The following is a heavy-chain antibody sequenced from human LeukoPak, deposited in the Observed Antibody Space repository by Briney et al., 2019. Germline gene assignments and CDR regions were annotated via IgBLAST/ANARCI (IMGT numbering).Heavy chain of an antibody. V-gene: IGHV1-18*01. J-gene: IGHJ4*02. CDR1: GYTFTTYG. CDR3: ARDRDWNLDY. CDR2: ISAYKGNT. D-gene: IGHD1-1*01. Sequence: ALVKVSCKTSGYTFTTYGISWVRQAPGQGLEWMGWISAYKGNTNYAQKFQGRVTMTTDTSTSTAYMELRSLTSDDTAVYYCARDRDWNLDYWGQGTLVTGSS.